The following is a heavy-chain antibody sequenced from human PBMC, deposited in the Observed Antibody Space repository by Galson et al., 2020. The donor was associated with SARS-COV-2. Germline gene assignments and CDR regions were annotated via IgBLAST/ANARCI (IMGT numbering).Heavy chain of an antibody. CDR3: ARPMNGNYYYGMDV. CDR1: GFTFSSYA. V-gene: IGHV3-30*04. Sequence: GESLKISCAASGFTFSSYAMHWVRQASGKGLEWVAVISYDGSNKYYADSVKGRFTISRDNSKNTLYLQMNSLRAEDTAVYYCARPMNGNYYYGMDVWGQGTTVTVSS. CDR2: ISYDGSNK. J-gene: IGHJ6*02. D-gene: IGHD3-22*01.